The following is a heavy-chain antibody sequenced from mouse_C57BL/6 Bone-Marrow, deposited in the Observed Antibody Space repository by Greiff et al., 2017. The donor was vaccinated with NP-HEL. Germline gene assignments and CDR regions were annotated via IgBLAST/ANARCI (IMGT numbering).Heavy chain of an antibody. J-gene: IGHJ4*01. CDR1: GYTFTSYW. Sequence: QVQLQQPGAELVRPGTSVKLSCKASGYTFTSYWMHWVKQRPGQGLEWIGVIDPSDSYTNYNQKFKGKATLTVDTSSSTAYMQLSSLTSEDCAVYYCAPYAAMDYWGQGTSVTVSS. CDR2: IDPSDSYT. V-gene: IGHV1-59*01. D-gene: IGHD1-1*01. CDR3: APYAAMDY.